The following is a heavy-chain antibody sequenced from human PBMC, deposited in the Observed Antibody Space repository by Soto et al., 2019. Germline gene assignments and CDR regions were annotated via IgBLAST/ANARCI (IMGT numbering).Heavy chain of an antibody. Sequence: QVQLVQSGADVMKPGSSVKVSCKAIGGAISSYAISWVRQAPGQGLEWMGGIIPVSGTTTYAQKFQARVTITADESTTTAYMELSSLRSEDTAVYYCARGPAVDVGPTYFDYWGQGTPVTVSP. D-gene: IGHD1-26*01. CDR1: GGAISSYA. J-gene: IGHJ4*02. V-gene: IGHV1-69*01. CDR2: IIPVSGTT. CDR3: ARGPAVDVGPTYFDY.